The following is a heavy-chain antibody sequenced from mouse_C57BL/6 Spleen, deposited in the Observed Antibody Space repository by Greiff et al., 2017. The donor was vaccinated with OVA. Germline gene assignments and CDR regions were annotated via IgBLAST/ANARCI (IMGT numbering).Heavy chain of an antibody. J-gene: IGHJ1*03. CDR2: IDPNSGGT. CDR1: GYTFTSYW. Sequence: QVQLQQPGAELVKPGASVKLSCKASGYTFTSYWMHWVKQRPGRGLEWIGRIDPNSGGTKYNEKFKSKATLTVDKPSSPAYMQLSSLTSEDSAVDYCARIRDWYFDVWGTGTTVTVSS. CDR3: ARIRDWYFDV. V-gene: IGHV1-72*01.